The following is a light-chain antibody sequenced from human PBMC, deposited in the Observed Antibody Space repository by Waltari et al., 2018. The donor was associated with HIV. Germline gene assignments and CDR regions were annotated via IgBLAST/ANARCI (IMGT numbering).Light chain of an antibody. V-gene: IGLV2-11*01. J-gene: IGLJ3*02. CDR2: DVS. CDR3: SSYAGNYNWV. Sequence: SALTQPRSVSGSLGQSVTISCAGSSSDIGGYNFVSWNQQHPGKAPRLLLFDVSARPPGVPDRFSGSKSGNTASLIISGLQADDEADYYCSSYAGNYNWVFGGGTEVTVL. CDR1: SSDIGGYNF.